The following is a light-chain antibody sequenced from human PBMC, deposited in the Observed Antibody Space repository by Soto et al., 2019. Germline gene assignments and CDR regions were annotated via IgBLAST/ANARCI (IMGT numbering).Light chain of an antibody. J-gene: IGKJ1*01. CDR3: QQYNSYWT. Sequence: DIQLTQSPSFLSASVGDRVTITFRASQGISSYLAWYQQKPGKAPKLLIYAASTLQSGVPSRFSGSGSGTDFTLTISSLQPEDFATYYCQQYNSYWTFGQGTKVDIK. V-gene: IGKV1-9*01. CDR1: QGISSY. CDR2: AAS.